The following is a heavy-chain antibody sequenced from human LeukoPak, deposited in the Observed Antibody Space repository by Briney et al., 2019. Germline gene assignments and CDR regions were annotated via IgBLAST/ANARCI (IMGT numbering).Heavy chain of an antibody. CDR3: ARKGELLRGESNWFDP. CDR1: GGSISSSSYY. D-gene: IGHD1-26*01. V-gene: IGHV4-39*07. J-gene: IGHJ5*02. Sequence: SETLSLTCTVSGGSISSSSYYWGWIRQPPGKGLEWIGSIYYSGSTYYNPSLKSRVTISVDTSKNQFSLKLSSVTAADTAVYYCARKGELLRGESNWFDPWGQGTLVTVSS. CDR2: IYYSGST.